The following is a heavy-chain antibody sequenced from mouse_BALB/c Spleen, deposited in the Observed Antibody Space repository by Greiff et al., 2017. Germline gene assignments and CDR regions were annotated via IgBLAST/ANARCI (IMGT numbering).Heavy chain of an antibody. Sequence: EVKLVESGGGLVQPGGSLKLSCAASGFTFSSYTMSWVRQTPEKRLEWVAYISNGGGSTYYPDTVKGRFTISRDNAKNTLYLQMSSLKSEDTAMYYCARHGNFDDWGQGTTLTVSS. D-gene: IGHD1-1*02. V-gene: IGHV5-12-2*01. J-gene: IGHJ2*01. CDR2: ISNGGGST. CDR3: ARHGNFDD. CDR1: GFTFSSYT.